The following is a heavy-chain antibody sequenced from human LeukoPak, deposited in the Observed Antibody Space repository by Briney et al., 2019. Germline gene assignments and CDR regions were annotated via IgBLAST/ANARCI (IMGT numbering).Heavy chain of an antibody. CDR2: ISSDGSAT. V-gene: IGHV3-74*01. D-gene: IGHD2-8*01. CDR3: ARTSNGPEY. Sequence: GGSLRLSCAASGFTFTSHWMHWVRQAPGKGLEWVSRISSDGSATSYADSVKGRFIISRDNAKNTMYLQMNSLRAEDTVVYYCARTSNGPEYWGQGTLVTVSS. CDR1: GFTFTSHW. J-gene: IGHJ4*02.